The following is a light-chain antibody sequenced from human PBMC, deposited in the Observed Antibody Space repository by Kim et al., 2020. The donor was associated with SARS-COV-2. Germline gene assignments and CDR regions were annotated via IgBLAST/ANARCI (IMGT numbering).Light chain of an antibody. J-gene: IGLJ3*02. Sequence: QSITISCTGTSSDIDDYNYVSWYQQHPGKAPKLMIYEVTKRPSGVSYRFSGSKSDNTASLTISGLQAEDEADYYCSSYTSSSGLMVFGGGTQLTVL. CDR3: SSYTSSSGLMV. V-gene: IGLV2-14*01. CDR2: EVT. CDR1: SSDIDDYNY.